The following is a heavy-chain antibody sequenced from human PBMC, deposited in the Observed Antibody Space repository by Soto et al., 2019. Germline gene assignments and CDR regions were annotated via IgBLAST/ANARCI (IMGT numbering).Heavy chain of an antibody. D-gene: IGHD5-12*01. CDR1: GYSFTSYW. J-gene: IGHJ6*02. CDR2: IDPSDSYT. CDR3: ARDGDGYNRLKDV. Sequence: GESLKISCKGSGYSFTSYWISWVRQMPGKDLEWMGRIDPSDSYTNYSPSFQCHVTISADKSISTAYLQWSSLKASDTAMYYCARDGDGYNRLKDVWGQGTTVTVSS. V-gene: IGHV5-10-1*01.